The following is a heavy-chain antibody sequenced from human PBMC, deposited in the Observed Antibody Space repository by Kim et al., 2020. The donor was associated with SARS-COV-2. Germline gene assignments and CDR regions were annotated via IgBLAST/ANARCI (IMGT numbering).Heavy chain of an antibody. D-gene: IGHD5-12*01. CDR3: ASGSGYDPFIDY. J-gene: IGHJ4*02. V-gene: IGHV4-39*01. Sequence: SETLSLTCTVSGGSISSSSYYWGWIRQPPGKGLEWIGSIYYSGSTYYNPSLKSRVTISVDTSKNQFSLKLSSVTAADTAVYYCASGSGYDPFIDYWGQGTLVTVSS. CDR1: GGSISSSSYY. CDR2: IYYSGST.